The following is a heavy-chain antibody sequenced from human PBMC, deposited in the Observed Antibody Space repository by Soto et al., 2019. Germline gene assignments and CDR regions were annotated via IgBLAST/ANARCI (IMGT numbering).Heavy chain of an antibody. J-gene: IGHJ5*02. CDR3: ARVPVDTYMIYWSDP. Sequence: SETLSLTCSVSCDSISSGDYYWSWMRQPPGKGLQWVGHVYYSGSTNYNPSLESRVTISVDTSKNQFSLKLRSVTAGDTAVYYCARVPVDTYMIYWSDPWGQGTLVTVSS. CDR1: CDSISSGDYY. D-gene: IGHD5-18*01. V-gene: IGHV4-61*08. CDR2: VYYSGST.